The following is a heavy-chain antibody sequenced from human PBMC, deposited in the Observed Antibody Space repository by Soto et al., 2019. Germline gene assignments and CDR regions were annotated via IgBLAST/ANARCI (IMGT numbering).Heavy chain of an antibody. Sequence: SETLSLTCAVYGGSFSGYYWSWIRQPPGKGLEWIGEINHSGSTNYNPSLKSRVTTSVDTSKNQFSLKLSSVTAADTAVYYCARGGSIAARPRNNWFDTWGQGTLVTVSS. CDR1: GGSFSGYY. CDR2: INHSGST. D-gene: IGHD6-6*01. CDR3: ARGGSIAARPRNNWFDT. V-gene: IGHV4-34*01. J-gene: IGHJ5*02.